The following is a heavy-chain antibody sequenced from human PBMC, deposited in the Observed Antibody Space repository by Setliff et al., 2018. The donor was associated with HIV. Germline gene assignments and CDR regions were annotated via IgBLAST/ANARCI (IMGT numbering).Heavy chain of an antibody. CDR3: ARGAGDRGDAFDV. CDR2: IYYSGST. D-gene: IGHD7-27*01. Sequence: SETLSLTCTVSGDSISRSSYYWGWIRQPPGKGLEWIGSIYYSGSTLYNPSLKSRVTISIDTSKNQFSLKLSLVTAADTAVYYWARGAGDRGDAFDVWGQGTMVTVSS. J-gene: IGHJ3*01. CDR1: GDSISRSSYY. V-gene: IGHV4-39*07.